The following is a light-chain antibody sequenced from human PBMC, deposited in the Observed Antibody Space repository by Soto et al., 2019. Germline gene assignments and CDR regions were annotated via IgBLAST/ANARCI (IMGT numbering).Light chain of an antibody. CDR2: KAS. CDR1: QSISSW. CDR3: QQYNSYSPKYT. J-gene: IGKJ2*01. Sequence: DIQMTQSPSTLSASVGDRVTITCRASQSISSWLAWYQQKPGKAPKLLIYKASSLESVVPSMFSGSGSGTEFTRTISSLQHYDFVTYYCQQYNSYSPKYTFGQGTKLEIK. V-gene: IGKV1-5*03.